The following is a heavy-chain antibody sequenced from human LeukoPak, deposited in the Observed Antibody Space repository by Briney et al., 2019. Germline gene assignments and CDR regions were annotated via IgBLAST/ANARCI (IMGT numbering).Heavy chain of an antibody. J-gene: IGHJ4*02. Sequence: ASVKVSCKASRYTFTGYYMHWVRQAPGQGLEWMGWINPNSGGTNYAQKFQGGVTMTRDTSITTAYMELSSLRSDDTAVYYCARDVGEYCSSTNCYASHYWGQGTLVTVSS. CDR1: RYTFTGYY. V-gene: IGHV1-2*02. D-gene: IGHD2-2*01. CDR2: INPNSGGT. CDR3: ARDVGEYCSSTNCYASHY.